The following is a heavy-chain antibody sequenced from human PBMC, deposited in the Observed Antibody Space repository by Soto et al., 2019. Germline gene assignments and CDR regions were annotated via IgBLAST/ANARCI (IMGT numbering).Heavy chain of an antibody. Sequence: EVDLLESGGGLAQPGGSRRLSCAASRFSFSVFAMTWVRQAPGKGLEWVSRISGSGGSTYYADSVKGRFTISRDNSKNMLYLQMNSLRGEDTAVYYCAKDWSGGASDVWGQGTMVIVSS. CDR1: RFSFSVFA. J-gene: IGHJ3*01. V-gene: IGHV3-23*01. CDR2: ISGSGGST. CDR3: AKDWSGGASDV. D-gene: IGHD3-16*01.